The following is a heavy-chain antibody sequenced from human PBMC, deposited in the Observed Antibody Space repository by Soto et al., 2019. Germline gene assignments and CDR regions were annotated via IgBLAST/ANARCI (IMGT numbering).Heavy chain of an antibody. Sequence: GGSLRLSCAASGFTVSSNYMSWVRQAPGKGLEWVSVIYSGGSTYYADSVKGRFTISRDNSKNTLYLQMNSLRAEDTAVYYCARVGVVAAKYYSYDMDVWGKGTTVTVSS. J-gene: IGHJ6*03. CDR1: GFTVSSNY. D-gene: IGHD2-15*01. V-gene: IGHV3-66*01. CDR2: IYSGGST. CDR3: ARVGVVAAKYYSYDMDV.